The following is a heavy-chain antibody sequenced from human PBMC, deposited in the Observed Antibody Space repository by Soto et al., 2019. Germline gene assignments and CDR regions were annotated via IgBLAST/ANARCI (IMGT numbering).Heavy chain of an antibody. CDR3: ARGGTSLDC. CDR2: IYSSGTT. Sequence: QVQLQESGPGLMKPSQTLSLTCTVSCASISSGNYYWGWIRQPPGKGLEWIGYIYSSGTTYYNPSLESRFTLSVDTSKTPFSLNVGSMNAGDTAVDYCARGGTSLDCWGQATLVPVSS. CDR1: CASISSGNYY. D-gene: IGHD1-26*01. J-gene: IGHJ4*02. V-gene: IGHV4-30-4*01.